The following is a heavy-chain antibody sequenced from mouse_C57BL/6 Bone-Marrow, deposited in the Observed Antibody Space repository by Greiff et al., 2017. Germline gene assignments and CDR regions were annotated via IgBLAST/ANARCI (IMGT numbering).Heavy chain of an antibody. CDR1: GYAFSTYW. CDR2: IYPGDGDT. J-gene: IGHJ2*01. V-gene: IGHV1-80*01. CDR3: ARDGDYFAY. Sequence: QVQLQQSGAELVQPGASVTISCKVSGYAFSTYWMNWVKQRPGKGLEWIGQIYPGDGDTNYNGKFKGKATLTADQSSRPASMQLTRLPSEDSAVDCCARDGDYFAYWGQGTPLTVSA.